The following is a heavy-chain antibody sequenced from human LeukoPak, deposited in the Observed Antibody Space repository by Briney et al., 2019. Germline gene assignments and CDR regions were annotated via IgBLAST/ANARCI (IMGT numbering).Heavy chain of an antibody. D-gene: IGHD1-26*01. CDR3: AKDYSGSPAYFDY. V-gene: IGHV3-33*06. Sequence: GRSLRLSCAASGFTFSSYGMHWVRQAPGKGLEWVAVIWYDGSNKYYADSVKGRFTISRDNSKNTLYLQVNSLRAEDTAVYYCAKDYSGSPAYFDYWGQGTLVTVSS. J-gene: IGHJ4*02. CDR1: GFTFSSYG. CDR2: IWYDGSNK.